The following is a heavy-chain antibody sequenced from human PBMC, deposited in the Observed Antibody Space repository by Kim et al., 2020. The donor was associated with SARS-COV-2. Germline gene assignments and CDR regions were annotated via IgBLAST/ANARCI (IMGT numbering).Heavy chain of an antibody. CDR3: ARGARGVDY. CDR2: T. D-gene: IGHD3-10*01. Sequence: TYYAEAVKGRFTISIDNSKNTLHLQMNSLRGEDTAVSYCARGARGVDYWGQGTLLTVSS. J-gene: IGHJ4*02. V-gene: IGHV3-23*01.